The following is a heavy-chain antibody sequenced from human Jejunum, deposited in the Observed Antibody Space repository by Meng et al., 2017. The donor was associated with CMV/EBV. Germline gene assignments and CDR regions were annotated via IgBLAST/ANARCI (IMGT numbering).Heavy chain of an antibody. CDR1: GYTFIDHV. Sequence: ASGYTFIDHVMHWVRQAPGQGLEWMGWINPNNGDTSYAQKSQGRVTMTRDKSITTVYMDLNRLTSDDTAFYYCGRGVGSIDPRFDPWGQGTLVTVSS. J-gene: IGHJ5*02. CDR3: GRGVGSIDPRFDP. D-gene: IGHD1-26*01. CDR2: INPNNGDT. V-gene: IGHV1-2*02.